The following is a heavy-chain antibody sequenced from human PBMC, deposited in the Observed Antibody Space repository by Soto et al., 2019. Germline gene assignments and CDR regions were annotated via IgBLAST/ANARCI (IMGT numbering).Heavy chain of an antibody. D-gene: IGHD6-6*01. V-gene: IGHV4-30-4*01. CDR2: IYHSGST. CDR1: GGSISSGDYY. CDR3: ARERPDGARLDP. J-gene: IGHJ5*02. Sequence: QVQLQESGPGLVKPSQTLSLTCTVSGGSISSGDYYWSWIRQPPGKGLEWIGYIYHSGSTYYNPSLKSRVTISVDTYQNQFSLKLSSVTAADTAVYYCARERPDGARLDPWGQGTLVTVSS.